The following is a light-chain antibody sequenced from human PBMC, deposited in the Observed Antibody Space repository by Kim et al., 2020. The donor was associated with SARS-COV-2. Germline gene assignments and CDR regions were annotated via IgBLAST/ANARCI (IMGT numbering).Light chain of an antibody. Sequence: EIVMTQSPATLSVSPGERATLSCRASQSVSINLAWYQQKPGQAPRLLIYGASTRATGIPGRFSGSGSGTEFTLTISSLQSEDFAVYYCQQCDNWPHTFGQGTKLEI. CDR2: GAS. J-gene: IGKJ2*01. CDR1: QSVSIN. CDR3: QQCDNWPHT. V-gene: IGKV3-15*01.